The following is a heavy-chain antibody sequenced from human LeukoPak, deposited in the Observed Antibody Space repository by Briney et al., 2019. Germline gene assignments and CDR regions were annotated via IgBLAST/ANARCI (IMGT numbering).Heavy chain of an antibody. V-gene: IGHV3-23*01. Sequence: GGSLRLSCVASGFTFSSYAMSWVRQAPGKGLEWVSLISTSSRTHYADSMKGRFTISRDNSRNTLYLQINSLRAEDTVVYYCAKDLDSTGSWPPEYFQHWGQGSLVTVSS. D-gene: IGHD3-22*01. CDR2: ISTSSRT. J-gene: IGHJ1*01. CDR1: GFTFSSYA. CDR3: AKDLDSTGSWPPEYFQH.